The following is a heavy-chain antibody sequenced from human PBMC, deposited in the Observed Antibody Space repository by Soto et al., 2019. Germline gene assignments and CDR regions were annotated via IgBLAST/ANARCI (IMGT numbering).Heavy chain of an antibody. V-gene: IGHV1-8*01. D-gene: IGHD2-21*02. CDR1: AYTFTSYD. CDR2: MNPNNGNT. CDR3: ARGGGIVVVTAPYDH. J-gene: IGHJ4*02. Sequence: ASVKVSCKAAAYTFTSYDINWVRQATGQDFEWMGWMNPNNGNTAYAQKIQGRVTMTRDTSKSTAFMELSSLTSEDTAVYYCARGGGIVVVTAPYDHWGQGTLVTVSS.